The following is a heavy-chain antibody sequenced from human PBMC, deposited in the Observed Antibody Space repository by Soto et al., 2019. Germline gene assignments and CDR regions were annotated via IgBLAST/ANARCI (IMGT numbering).Heavy chain of an antibody. Sequence: PGWSLRLSCAASGFTFSSYEMNLVRQAPGKGLEWVSYISSSGSTIYYADSVKGRFTISRDKAKNSLYLQMNSLRAEDTAVYYCARDTHPLSSAYWYFDLWGGGTLVTDS. D-gene: IGHD6-6*01. CDR2: ISSSGSTI. CDR1: GFTFSSYE. CDR3: ARDTHPLSSAYWYFDL. J-gene: IGHJ2*01. V-gene: IGHV3-48*03.